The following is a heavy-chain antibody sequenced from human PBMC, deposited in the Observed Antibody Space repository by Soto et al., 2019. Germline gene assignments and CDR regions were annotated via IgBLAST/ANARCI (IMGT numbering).Heavy chain of an antibody. D-gene: IGHD3-10*01. J-gene: IGHJ4*02. V-gene: IGHV3-30*03. CDR3: VRDSGWPILNFDS. CDR1: GFDFRSYG. Sequence: QVQLVESGGGVVQPGRSLRLACAASGFDFRSYGIHWVRQAPGRGLEWVAAASYDGSETYYADSAKGRFTVSKEISKNTVFLQVNALGHEDTALYFCVRDSGWPILNFDSWGQGTLVTVSS. CDR2: ASYDGSET.